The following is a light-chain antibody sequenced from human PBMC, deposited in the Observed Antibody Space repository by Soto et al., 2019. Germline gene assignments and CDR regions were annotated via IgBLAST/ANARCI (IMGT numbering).Light chain of an antibody. CDR2: STS. CDR3: AAWDDRLDVYV. J-gene: IGLJ1*01. Sequence: QSVVTQPPSASLTPGQIVAISGSGSSSNIGSNTVTWYQQLPGTAPKLLIYSTSQRSSGVPGRFSGSKSGASASLSISGLQSEDEADYYCAAWDDRLDVYVFGTGAKVTVL. CDR1: SSNIGSNT. V-gene: IGLV1-44*01.